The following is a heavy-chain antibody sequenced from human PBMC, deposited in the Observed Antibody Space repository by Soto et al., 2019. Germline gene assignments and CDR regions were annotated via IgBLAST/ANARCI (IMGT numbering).Heavy chain of an antibody. D-gene: IGHD2-15*01. CDR3: ASEFAVEPAYYFDY. CDR1: GFTFSSYA. CDR2: ISGSGGST. J-gene: IGHJ4*02. Sequence: GGSLRLSCAASGFTFSSYAMSWVRQAPGKGLEWVSAISGSGGSTYYADSVKGRFTISRDNSKNTLYLQMNSLRAEDTAVYYWASEFAVEPAYYFDYWGQGTLVTVSS. V-gene: IGHV3-23*01.